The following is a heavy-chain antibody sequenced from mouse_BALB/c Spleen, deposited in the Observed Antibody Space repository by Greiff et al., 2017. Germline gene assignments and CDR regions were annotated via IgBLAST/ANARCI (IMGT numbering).Heavy chain of an antibody. CDR3: ARDLSMGGYYAMDD. V-gene: IGHV5-9-4*01. CDR1: GFTFSSYA. D-gene: IGHD2-10*02. CDR2: ISSGGSYT. J-gene: IGHJ4*01. Sequence: EVMLVESGGGLVKPGGSLKLSCAASGFTFSSYAMSWVRQSPEKRLEWVAEISSGGSYTYYPDTVTGRFTISRDNAKNTLYLEMSSLRSEDTAMYYCARDLSMGGYYAMDDWGQGTSVTVSS.